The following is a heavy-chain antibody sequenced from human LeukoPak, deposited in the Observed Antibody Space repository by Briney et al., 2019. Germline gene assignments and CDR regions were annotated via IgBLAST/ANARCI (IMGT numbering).Heavy chain of an antibody. J-gene: IGHJ4*02. CDR2: IIPIFGTA. Sequence: SVKVSCKASGGTFSSYAISWVRQAPGQGLEWMGGIIPIFGTANYAQKFQGRVTITADESTSTAYMELSSLRSEDTAVYYCARAPTTYYYDSSGYFVYWGQGTLVTVSS. CDR3: ARAPTTYYYDSSGYFVY. D-gene: IGHD3-22*01. V-gene: IGHV1-69*13. CDR1: GGTFSSYA.